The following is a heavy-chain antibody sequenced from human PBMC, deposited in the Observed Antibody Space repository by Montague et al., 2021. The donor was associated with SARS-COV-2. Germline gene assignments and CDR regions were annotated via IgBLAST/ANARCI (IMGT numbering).Heavy chain of an antibody. J-gene: IGHJ5*02. V-gene: IGHV4-39*01. CDR2: IYYSGST. Sequence: SETLSLTCTVSGGSISSSSNYWGWIRQPPGKGLEWIGSIYYSGSTYYNSSLKSRVTISVDTSKNQFSLKLNSVTAADMAMYYCARLVWFGELSSENWFDPWGQGTLVTVSS. CDR3: ARLVWFGELSSENWFDP. CDR1: GGSISSSSNY. D-gene: IGHD3-10*01.